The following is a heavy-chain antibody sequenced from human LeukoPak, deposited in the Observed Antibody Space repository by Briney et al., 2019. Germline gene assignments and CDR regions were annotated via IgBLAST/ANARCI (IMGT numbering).Heavy chain of an antibody. D-gene: IGHD6-19*01. J-gene: IGHJ4*02. Sequence: SETLSLTCAVYGGSFSGYYWSWVRQPPGKGLEWIGEINHSGSTNYNPSLKSRVTISVDTSKNQFSLKLSSVTAADTAVYYCARERRPRYSSGWYSGYWGQGTLVTVSS. CDR2: INHSGST. CDR3: ARERRPRYSSGWYSGY. V-gene: IGHV4-34*01. CDR1: GGSFSGYY.